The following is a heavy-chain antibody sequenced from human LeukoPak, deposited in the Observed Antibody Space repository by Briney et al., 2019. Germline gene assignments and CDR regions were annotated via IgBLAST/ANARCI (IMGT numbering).Heavy chain of an antibody. D-gene: IGHD3-9*01. CDR2: IRGDNGNT. J-gene: IGHJ4*02. Sequence: GASVKVSCKTSGGTFSSYTISWVRQAPGQGLEWVGWIRGDNGNTNYAQKFQGRVTMTTETSTSTAYMELGSLGSDETAVYYCARVDLLTGYYFFDYWGQGTLVTVSS. CDR3: ARVDLLTGYYFFDY. V-gene: IGHV1-18*01. CDR1: GGTFSSYT.